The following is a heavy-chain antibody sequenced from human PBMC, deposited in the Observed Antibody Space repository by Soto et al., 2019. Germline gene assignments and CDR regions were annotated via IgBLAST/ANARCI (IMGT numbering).Heavy chain of an antibody. CDR3: VKSIAASGYYSYHGMDV. CDR1: GFTLNSYA. CDR2: ISGSGGST. Sequence: PGGSLRLSCSDSGFTLNSYAMRWVRQAPAKGLEWVSAISGSGGSTYYADSVKGRFTISRDNSKNTLYLQMNSLRGDDTAGYYCVKSIAASGYYSYHGMDVWGQGTTVPVPS. D-gene: IGHD6-13*01. J-gene: IGHJ6*02. V-gene: IGHV3-23*01.